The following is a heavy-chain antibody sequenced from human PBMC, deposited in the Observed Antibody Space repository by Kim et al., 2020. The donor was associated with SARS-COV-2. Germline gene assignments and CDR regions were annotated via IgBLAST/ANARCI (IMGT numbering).Heavy chain of an antibody. CDR2: IYTGST. V-gene: IGHV4-39*01. CDR3: ARHFRGSASAPTLFPLVSCENSPSDTSSVAVGCLAQDFLPNYM. Sequence: SETLSLTCSVSGGSISSSSYYWGWVRQPPGKGLEWIGSIYTGSTYYNPSLKSRVTISIDTSKNQFSLKLSSVTAADTAVYYCARHFRGSASAPTLFPLVSCENSPSDTSSVAVGCLAQDFLPNYM. D-gene: IGHD6-25*01. J-gene: IGHJ6*03. CDR1: GGSISSSSYY.